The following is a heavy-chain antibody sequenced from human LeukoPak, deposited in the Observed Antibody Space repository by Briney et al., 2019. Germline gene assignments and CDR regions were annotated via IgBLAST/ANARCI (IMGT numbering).Heavy chain of an antibody. Sequence: PSETLSLTCTVSGGSISSGGYYWSWIRQPPGKGLEWIGYIYHSGSTYYNPSLKSRVTISVDRSKNQFSLKLSSVTAADTAVYYCARALIAAAGSSHFDYWGQGTLVTVSS. D-gene: IGHD6-13*01. J-gene: IGHJ4*02. CDR1: GGSISSGGYY. V-gene: IGHV4-30-2*01. CDR2: IYHSGST. CDR3: ARALIAAAGSSHFDY.